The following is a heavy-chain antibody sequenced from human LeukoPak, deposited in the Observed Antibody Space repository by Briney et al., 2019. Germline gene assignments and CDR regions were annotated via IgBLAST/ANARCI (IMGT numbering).Heavy chain of an antibody. V-gene: IGHV1-8*01. CDR3: ARVERSYYYDSSEYYYYYGMDV. Sequence: ASVKVSCKASGYTFTSYDINWVRQATGQGLEWMGWMNPNSGNTGYAQKFQGRVTMTRNTSISTAYMELSSLRSEDTAVYYCARVERSYYYDSSEYYYYYGMDVWGQGTTVTVSS. CDR2: MNPNSGNT. J-gene: IGHJ6*02. D-gene: IGHD3-22*01. CDR1: GYTFTSYD.